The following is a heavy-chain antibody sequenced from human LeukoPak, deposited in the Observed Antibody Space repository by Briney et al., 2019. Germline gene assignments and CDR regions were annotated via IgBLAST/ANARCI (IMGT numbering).Heavy chain of an antibody. V-gene: IGHV1-58*02. CDR3: ATAATHGLYHFDY. Sequence: SMKVSCKASGFTFTTSAMQWVRQARGQRLEWIGWIVVGSGNTNYAQKFQERVTITRDMSTSTAYMYLSSLRSEDTAVYYCATAATHGLYHFDYWGQGTLVTVSS. CDR1: GFTFTTSA. J-gene: IGHJ4*02. CDR2: IVVGSGNT. D-gene: IGHD2-2*02.